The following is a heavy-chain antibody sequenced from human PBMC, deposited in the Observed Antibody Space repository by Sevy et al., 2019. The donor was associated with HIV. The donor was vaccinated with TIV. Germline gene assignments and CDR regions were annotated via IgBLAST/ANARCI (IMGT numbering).Heavy chain of an antibody. CDR1: GASISDSSYY. CDR3: VGPMLTYSSRWTYYDY. V-gene: IGHV4-39*01. Sequence: SETLSLTCTVSGASISDSSYYWGWIRQPPGKGLEWIASINYSGNTFYNPSLKSRVTISAVMSKNQLSVQLNSVTAADTAIYYCVGPMLTYSSRWTYYDYWGQGTVVTVSS. CDR2: INYSGNT. J-gene: IGHJ4*02. D-gene: IGHD5-18*01.